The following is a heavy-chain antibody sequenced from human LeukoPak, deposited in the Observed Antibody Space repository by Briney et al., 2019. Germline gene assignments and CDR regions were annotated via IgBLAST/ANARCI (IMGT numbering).Heavy chain of an antibody. CDR2: ITNDGGTT. CDR3: ARVDDFTYDF. D-gene: IGHD2-2*03. Sequence: PGGSLRLSCAASGFTFGSYAMHWVRQAPGKGLEYVSAITNDGGTTFYANSVKGRFTISRDNSKKTLCMQMGSLRPEDMAVYYCARVDDFTYDFWGQGTLVTVSS. V-gene: IGHV3-64*01. CDR1: GFTFGSYA. J-gene: IGHJ4*02.